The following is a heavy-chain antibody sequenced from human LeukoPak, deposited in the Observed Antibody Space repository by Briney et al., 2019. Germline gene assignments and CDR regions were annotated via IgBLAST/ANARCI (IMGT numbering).Heavy chain of an antibody. CDR2: ISYDGSNK. V-gene: IGHV3-30*01. D-gene: IGHD2-2*01. J-gene: IGHJ4*02. Sequence: GGSLRLSCAASGCTFSSYAMHWVRQAPGKGLEWVAVISYDGSNKYYADSVKGRFTISRDNSKNTLYLQMNSLRAEDTAVYYCARDYHALDYWGQGTLVTVSS. CDR1: GCTFSSYA. CDR3: ARDYHALDY.